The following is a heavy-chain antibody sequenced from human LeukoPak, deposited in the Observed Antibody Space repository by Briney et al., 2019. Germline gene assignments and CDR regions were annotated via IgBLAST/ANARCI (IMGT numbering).Heavy chain of an antibody. V-gene: IGHV4-39*01. Sequence: SETLSLTCTVSGGSISSSSYYWGWIRPPPGKGLEWIGSIYYSGSTYHNPSLKSRVTISVDTSKNQFSLKLSSVTAADTAVYYCARQLGYCSSTSCYADKVDYWGQGTLVTVSS. J-gene: IGHJ4*02. CDR2: IYYSGST. D-gene: IGHD2-2*01. CDR1: GGSISSSSYY. CDR3: ARQLGYCSSTSCYADKVDY.